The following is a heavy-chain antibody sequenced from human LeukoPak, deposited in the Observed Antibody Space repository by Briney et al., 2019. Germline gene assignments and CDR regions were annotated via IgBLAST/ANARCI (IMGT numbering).Heavy chain of an antibody. D-gene: IGHD6-13*01. CDR3: ARPAAAGTMTGFDY. J-gene: IGHJ4*02. CDR1: GSSFTSYW. Sequence: KSGESLQISCKGSGSSFTSYWIGWVRQLPGKGLEWMGIIYPGDSDTRYSPSFQGQVTISADKSITTAYLQWSSLKASDTARYYCARPAAAGTMTGFDYWGQGTLVTVSS. CDR2: IYPGDSDT. V-gene: IGHV5-51*01.